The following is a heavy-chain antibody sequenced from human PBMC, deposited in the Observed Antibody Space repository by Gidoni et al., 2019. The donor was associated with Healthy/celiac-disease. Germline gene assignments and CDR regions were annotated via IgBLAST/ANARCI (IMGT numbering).Heavy chain of an antibody. V-gene: IGHV5-10-1*03. CDR3: ARDSNGY. D-gene: IGHD6-19*01. CDR2: IDPSDSYT. Sequence: EVQLVQSGAEVKTPGESLRIACTGSGYSFTSYWISWVRRRPGKGLGWMGRIDPSDSYTNHSPSFQGHVTISADKSISTAYLQWSSLKASDTAMYYCARDSNGYWGQGTLVTVSS. J-gene: IGHJ4*02. CDR1: GYSFTSYW.